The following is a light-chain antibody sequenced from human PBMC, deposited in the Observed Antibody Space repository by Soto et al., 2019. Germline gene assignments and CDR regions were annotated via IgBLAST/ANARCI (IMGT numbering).Light chain of an antibody. V-gene: IGKV3-15*01. CDR2: RAS. Sequence: EILMTQSPATLSVSPGERVTLSCRASQSLSGNLAWYQQKPGLAPRLLINRASTRATGIPARFSGSGSETEFTLTISSLQSEDFAVYYCQQYNNWPRTFGQGTKVEIK. J-gene: IGKJ1*01. CDR1: QSLSGN. CDR3: QQYNNWPRT.